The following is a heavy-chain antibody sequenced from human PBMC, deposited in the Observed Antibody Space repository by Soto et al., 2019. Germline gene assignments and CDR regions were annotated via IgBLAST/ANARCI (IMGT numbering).Heavy chain of an antibody. V-gene: IGHV5-51*01. CDR1: GYSFTSYW. D-gene: IGHD6-13*01. CDR3: AKNLAAAGNRFDP. J-gene: IGHJ5*02. Sequence: GESLKISCKGSGYSFTSYWIGWVRQMPGKGLEWMGIIYPGDSDTRYSPSFQGQVTISADKSISTAYLQWSSLKASDTAMYYCAKNLAAAGNRFDPWGQGTLVTVSS. CDR2: IYPGDSDT.